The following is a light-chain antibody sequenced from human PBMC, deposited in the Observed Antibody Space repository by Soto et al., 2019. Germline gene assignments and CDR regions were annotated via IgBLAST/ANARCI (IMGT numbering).Light chain of an antibody. Sequence: QSVLTQPASVSGSPGQSITISCTGTSSDVGSYNLVSWYQQLPGTAPKLLIYVNTNRPSGVPDRFSASKSGTSASLAITGLQAEDEADYYCQSYDDSMSAFVFGTGTKVTVL. V-gene: IGLV1-40*01. J-gene: IGLJ1*01. CDR2: VNT. CDR1: SSDVGSYNL. CDR3: QSYDDSMSAFV.